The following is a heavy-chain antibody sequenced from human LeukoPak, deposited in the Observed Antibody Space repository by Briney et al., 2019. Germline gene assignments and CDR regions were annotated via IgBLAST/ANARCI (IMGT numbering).Heavy chain of an antibody. Sequence: PGGSLRLSCAASGFTFSSYGMHWVRQAPGKGLEWVAFKRYDGSNKYYADSVKGRFTISRDNSKNTLYLQMNSLRAEDTAVYYCAKDQVGATMYFDYWGQGTLVTVSS. V-gene: IGHV3-30*02. CDR2: KRYDGSNK. CDR3: AKDQVGATMYFDY. CDR1: GFTFSSYG. D-gene: IGHD1-26*01. J-gene: IGHJ4*02.